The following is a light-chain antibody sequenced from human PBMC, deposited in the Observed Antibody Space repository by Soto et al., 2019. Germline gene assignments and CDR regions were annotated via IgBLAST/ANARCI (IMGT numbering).Light chain of an antibody. Sequence: QSVLTQPASVSGSPGQSITISCTGTSSDVGGYNYVSWYQQHPGKAPKLMIYDVSNRPSGVSNRFSGSKSGNTASLTISGLQADDEADYYCSSYTSSSTLVVFGGGTTLTVL. CDR3: SSYTSSSTLVV. V-gene: IGLV2-14*01. CDR2: DVS. J-gene: IGLJ2*01. CDR1: SSDVGGYNY.